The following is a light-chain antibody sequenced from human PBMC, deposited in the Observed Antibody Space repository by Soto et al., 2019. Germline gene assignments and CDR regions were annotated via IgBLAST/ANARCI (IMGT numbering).Light chain of an antibody. Sequence: DIQMTQSPSSLSASVGDRVTITCRASQGISNFLAWYQHKPGIVPKLLIYAASTLQSGVPSRFSGSGSGTDFTLTISSLQPEDVATYYCQKYKSAPSLTFGGGTKVEIK. CDR1: QGISNF. J-gene: IGKJ4*01. CDR2: AAS. V-gene: IGKV1-27*01. CDR3: QKYKSAPSLT.